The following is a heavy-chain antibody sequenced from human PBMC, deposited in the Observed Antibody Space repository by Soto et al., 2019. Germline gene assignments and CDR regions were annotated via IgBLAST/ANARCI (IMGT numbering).Heavy chain of an antibody. V-gene: IGHV3-33*01. CDR1: GFTFSSYG. Sequence: GGSLRLSCAASGFTFSSYGMHWVRQAPGKGLEWVAVIWYDGSNKYYADSVKGRFTISRDNSKNTLYLQMNSLRSEDTAVYYCARDPPIVGATDNYYYYGMDVWGQGITVTVSS. CDR3: ARDPPIVGATDNYYYYGMDV. J-gene: IGHJ6*02. D-gene: IGHD1-26*01. CDR2: IWYDGSNK.